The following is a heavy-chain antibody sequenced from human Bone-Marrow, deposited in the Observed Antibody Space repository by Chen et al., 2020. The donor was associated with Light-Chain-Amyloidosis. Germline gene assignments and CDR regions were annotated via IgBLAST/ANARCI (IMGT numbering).Heavy chain of an antibody. CDR3: ARVGDGSNRSEALEI. CDR2: IKQSGSDK. Sequence: EVQLVESGGGVARPGGSLRLSCAASGFTFSGYWMSWVRQAPGKGLEWVANIKQSGSDKDYLESVKGRFTISRDNGKNSLYLQMNNLRAEDTAVYYCARVGDGSNRSEALEIWGQGTMVTVSS. J-gene: IGHJ3*02. V-gene: IGHV3-7*01. CDR1: GFTFSGYW. D-gene: IGHD3-10*01.